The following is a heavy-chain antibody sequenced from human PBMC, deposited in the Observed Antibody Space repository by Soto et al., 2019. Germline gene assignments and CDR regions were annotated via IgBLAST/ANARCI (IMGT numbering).Heavy chain of an antibody. Sequence: PSQTLSLTCAISGDSVSSNSAAWNWIRQSPSRGLEWLGRAYYRSKWYHEYAVSVKGRITINPDTSKNQFSLQLNSVIPEDAAVYYCARTIGYLDSWGQGALVTVSS. CDR2: AYYRSKWYH. CDR3: ARTIGYLDS. CDR1: GDSVSSNSAA. V-gene: IGHV6-1*01. J-gene: IGHJ4*02.